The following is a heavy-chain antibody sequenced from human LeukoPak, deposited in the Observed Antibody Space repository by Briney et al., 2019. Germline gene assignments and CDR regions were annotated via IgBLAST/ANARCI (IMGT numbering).Heavy chain of an antibody. CDR1: GFTFSSYG. Sequence: PGGSLRLSCAASGFTFSSYGMHWVRQAPGKGLEWVAFIRYDGSNKYYADSVKGRSTISRDNSKNTLYLQMNSLRAEDTAVYYCAKDRTALTVTTPDYWGQGTLVTVSS. J-gene: IGHJ4*02. CDR2: IRYDGSNK. V-gene: IGHV3-30*02. D-gene: IGHD4-17*01. CDR3: AKDRTALTVTTPDY.